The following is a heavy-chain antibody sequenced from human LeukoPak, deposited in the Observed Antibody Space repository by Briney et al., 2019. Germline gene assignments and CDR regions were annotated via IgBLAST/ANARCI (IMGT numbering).Heavy chain of an antibody. D-gene: IGHD5-12*01. V-gene: IGHV3-11*04. CDR2: ISSSGSTI. J-gene: IGHJ4*02. CDR3: ARDQLAYSGYDTLFDY. Sequence: PGGSLILSCAASGFTFSDYYMSWIRQAPGKGLEWVSYISSSGSTIYYADSVKGRFTISRDNAKNSLYLQMNSLRPEDTAVYYCARDQLAYSGYDTLFDYWGQGTLVTVSS. CDR1: GFTFSDYY.